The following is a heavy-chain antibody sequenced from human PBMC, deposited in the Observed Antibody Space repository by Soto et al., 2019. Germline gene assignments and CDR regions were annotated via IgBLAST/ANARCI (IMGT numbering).Heavy chain of an antibody. CDR2: IYPGDSDT. J-gene: IGHJ5*02. CDR1: GYSFTSYW. CDR3: ARQRHYYDSSGYYFSWFDP. D-gene: IGHD3-22*01. Sequence: GESLKISCKGSGYSFTSYWIGWVRQMPGKGLDWMGIIYPGDSDTRYSPSFQGQVTISADKSISTAYLQWSSLKASDTAMYYCARQRHYYDSSGYYFSWFDPWGQGTLVTVSS. V-gene: IGHV5-51*01.